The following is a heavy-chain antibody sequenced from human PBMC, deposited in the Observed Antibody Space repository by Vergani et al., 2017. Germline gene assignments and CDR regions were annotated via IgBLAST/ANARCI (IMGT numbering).Heavy chain of an antibody. D-gene: IGHD4-17*01. J-gene: IGHJ6*02. CDR1: GGSISSYY. Sequence: QVQLQESGPGLVKPSETLSLTCTVSGGSISSYYWSWIRQPPGKGLEWIGDIYYSGSTNYNPTLKSRVTISVDTSKNQFSLKLSSVTAADTAGYYWARGIYDDYVSYYGMDVWGQGTTVTVSS. CDR3: ARGIYDDYVSYYGMDV. V-gene: IGHV4-59*01. CDR2: IYYSGST.